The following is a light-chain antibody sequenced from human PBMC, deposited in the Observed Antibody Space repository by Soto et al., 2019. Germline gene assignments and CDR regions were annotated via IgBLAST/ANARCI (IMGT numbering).Light chain of an antibody. CDR1: QSVSSSY. CDR3: QQYGSAPVT. Sequence: EIGLTQSPGTLSLSPGERATLSCRASQSVSSSYLAWYQQKPGQAPRLLIYGASSRATGIPDRFIGSGSGTDFTLTISRLEPEDFAVYYCQQYGSAPVTFGGGTKVEIK. V-gene: IGKV3-20*01. J-gene: IGKJ4*01. CDR2: GAS.